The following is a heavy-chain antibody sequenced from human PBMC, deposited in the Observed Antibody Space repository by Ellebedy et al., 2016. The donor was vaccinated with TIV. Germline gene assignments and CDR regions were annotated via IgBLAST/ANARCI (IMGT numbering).Heavy chain of an antibody. Sequence: GESLRLSXAVSGFTFSNHWMSWVRQAPGKGLEWVAHIKYDGSEKDYMDSVKGRFTISRDNARNSVALQMNSLRVEDTAVYFCARGHYGMDVWGQGTTVTVSS. CDR1: GFTFSNHW. CDR2: IKYDGSEK. V-gene: IGHV3-7*01. CDR3: ARGHYGMDV. J-gene: IGHJ6*02.